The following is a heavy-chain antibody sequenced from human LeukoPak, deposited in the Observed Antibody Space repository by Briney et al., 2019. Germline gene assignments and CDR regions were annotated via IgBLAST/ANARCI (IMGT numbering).Heavy chain of an antibody. D-gene: IGHD3-16*01. CDR1: GFTFSNYN. V-gene: IGHV3-21*01. Sequence: GGSLRLSCAAPGFTFSNYNMNWVRQTPGKGLDWVSSITRDSIYTFYADSMKGRFTISRDNAKNSLFLQMNSLRAEDTAVYFCAKSTRAVMAMMDVWGKGTTVTVSS. CDR2: ITRDSIYT. CDR3: AKSTRAVMAMMDV. J-gene: IGHJ6*04.